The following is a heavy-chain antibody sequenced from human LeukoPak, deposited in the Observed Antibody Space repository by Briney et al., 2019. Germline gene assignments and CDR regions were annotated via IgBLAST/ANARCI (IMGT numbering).Heavy chain of an antibody. D-gene: IGHD3-10*01. CDR2: IKPDGSAT. Sequence: PGGSLRLSCIVSGFTFSTSWMSWVRQAPGKGLECVGRIKPDGSATNYVGSMEGRFSVSRDNAENSLYLQMSSLRAEDTAVYYCASSRYGSGSSPQLYYYYGMDVWGQGTTVTVSS. CDR3: ASSRYGSGSSPQLYYYYGMDV. CDR1: GFTFSTSW. V-gene: IGHV3-7*03. J-gene: IGHJ6*02.